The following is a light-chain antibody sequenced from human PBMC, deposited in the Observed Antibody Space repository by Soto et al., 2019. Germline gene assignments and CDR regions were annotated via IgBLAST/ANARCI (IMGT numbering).Light chain of an antibody. J-gene: IGLJ2*01. V-gene: IGLV1-44*01. Sequence: QAVLTQSPSASGTPGQRVIIACSGSSSNIGSNHVNWYRHLPGAAPKLLIFRSDQRPSGVPDRFSGSKSGTTASLAISGLQSGDEADYYCAAWDDSRYGVVFGGGTQPTVL. CDR1: SSNIGSNH. CDR2: RSD. CDR3: AAWDDSRYGVV.